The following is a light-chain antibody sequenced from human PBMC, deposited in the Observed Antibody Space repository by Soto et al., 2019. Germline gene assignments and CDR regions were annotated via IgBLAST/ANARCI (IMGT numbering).Light chain of an antibody. CDR1: QSVSSN. CDR2: GAS. J-gene: IGKJ1*01. Sequence: EIVMTQAPATLAVSPGERGTRSCRASQSVSSNLAWYQQKPGQAPRLLISGASTRATGIPARFSGSRSGTEFTLTIRSLQSEDFAVYYCPQYNNWPPVTFGQGTKV. V-gene: IGKV3-15*01. CDR3: PQYNNWPPVT.